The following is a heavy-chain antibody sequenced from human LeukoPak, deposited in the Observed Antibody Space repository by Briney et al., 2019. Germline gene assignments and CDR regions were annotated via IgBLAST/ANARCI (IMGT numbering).Heavy chain of an antibody. CDR1: GFTFSSYA. D-gene: IGHD5-12*01. Sequence: GGSLRLSCAASGFTFSSYAMSWVRQAPGKGLEWVSAISGSGGSTYYADSVKGRFTISRDNYKNTLYLQMNSLRSEGTAVYFCAKDRGGFGGYPHFYYWGQGTLVTVSS. CDR2: ISGSGGST. V-gene: IGHV3-23*01. CDR3: AKDRGGFGGYPHFYY. J-gene: IGHJ4*02.